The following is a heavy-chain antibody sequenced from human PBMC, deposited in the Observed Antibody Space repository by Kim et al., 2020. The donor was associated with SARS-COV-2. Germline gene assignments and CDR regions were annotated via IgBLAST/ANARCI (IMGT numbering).Heavy chain of an antibody. J-gene: IGHJ4*02. CDR2: ISYDGSNK. Sequence: GGSLRLSCAASGFTFSSYAMHWVRQAPGKGLEWVAVISYDGSNKYYADSVKGRFTISRDNSKNTLYLQMNSLRAEDTAVYYCAREGGSYFPYFDYWGQGTLVTVSS. CDR1: GFTFSSYA. CDR3: AREGGSYFPYFDY. V-gene: IGHV3-30-3*01. D-gene: IGHD1-26*01.